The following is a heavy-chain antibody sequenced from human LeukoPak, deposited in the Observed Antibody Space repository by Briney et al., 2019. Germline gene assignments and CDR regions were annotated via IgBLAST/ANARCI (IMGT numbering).Heavy chain of an antibody. CDR1: GYIFTNYA. J-gene: IGHJ6*03. Sequence: ASVKVSCKASGYIFTNYAMHWVRQAPGQRLEWMGWINGGNGNTKYSQEFQGRVTITRDTSASTAYMEVSSLRSEDMAVYYCVRARYESRIWPKSRYDYYYYMDVWGKGTTVTVSS. CDR2: INGGNGNT. V-gene: IGHV1-3*03. D-gene: IGHD3-3*01. CDR3: VRARYESRIWPKSRYDYYYYMDV.